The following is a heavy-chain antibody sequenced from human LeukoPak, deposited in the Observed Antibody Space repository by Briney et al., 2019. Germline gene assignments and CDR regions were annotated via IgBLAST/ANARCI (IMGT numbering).Heavy chain of an antibody. CDR1: GFTFDDYA. D-gene: IGHD1-26*01. V-gene: IGHV3-9*03. CDR3: AKARRAWDYFDY. CDR2: ISWNSGSI. Sequence: PGGSLRLSCAASGFTFDDYAMHWVRQAPGKCLEWVSGISWNSGSIGYADSVKGRFTISRDNAKNSLYLQMNSLRAEDMALYYCAKARRAWDYFDYWGQGTLVTVSS. J-gene: IGHJ4*02.